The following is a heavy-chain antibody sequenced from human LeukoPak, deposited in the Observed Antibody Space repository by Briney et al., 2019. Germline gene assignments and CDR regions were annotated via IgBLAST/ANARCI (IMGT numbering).Heavy chain of an antibody. CDR3: ARCAMLRGEQTLGYMDV. D-gene: IGHD3-10*01. CDR1: GGTFSSYA. Sequence: SVKVSCKASGGTFSSYAISWVRQAPGQGLEWMGGIIPIFGTANYAQKFQGRVTITTDESTSTAYMELRSLRSDDTAVYYCARCAMLRGEQTLGYMDVWGKGTTVTVSS. V-gene: IGHV1-69*05. CDR2: IIPIFGTA. J-gene: IGHJ6*03.